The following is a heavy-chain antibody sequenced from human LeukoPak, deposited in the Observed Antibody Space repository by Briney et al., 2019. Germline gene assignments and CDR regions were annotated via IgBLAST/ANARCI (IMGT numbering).Heavy chain of an antibody. V-gene: IGHV3-11*06. D-gene: IGHD3-22*01. CDR2: ISSSSSYT. CDR3: ARDQWYYYDSSGYFDY. CDR1: GFTSSDYY. J-gene: IGHJ4*02. Sequence: GGSLRLSCAASGFTSSDYYMSWIRQAPGKGLEWVSYISSSSSYTNYADSVKGRFTISRDNAKNSLYLQMNSLRAEDTAVYYCARDQWYYYDSSGYFDYWGQGTLVTVS.